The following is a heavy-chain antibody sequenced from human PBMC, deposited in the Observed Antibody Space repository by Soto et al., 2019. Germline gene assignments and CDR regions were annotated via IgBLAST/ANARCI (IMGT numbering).Heavy chain of an antibody. Sequence: GSLRLSCVASRFTFSSYGMHWVRQAPGKGLEWVAVISYDGSEKHYADSVKGRFTISRDNSKNTLYLQMNSLRAEDTAVYYCARRDGYIIDYWGQGTLVTVSS. J-gene: IGHJ4*02. D-gene: IGHD5-12*01. CDR3: ARRDGYIIDY. V-gene: IGHV3-30*03. CDR2: ISYDGSEK. CDR1: RFTFSSYG.